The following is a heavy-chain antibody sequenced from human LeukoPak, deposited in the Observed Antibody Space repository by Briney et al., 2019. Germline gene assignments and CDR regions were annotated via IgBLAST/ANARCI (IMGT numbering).Heavy chain of an antibody. Sequence: GGSLRLSCAASGFTFSSYATSWIRQAPGKGLEWVSAISGSGGSTYYADSVKGRFTISRDNSKNTLYLQMNSLRAEDTAVYYCAKDRDYGDIDYWGQGTVVTVSS. J-gene: IGHJ4*02. D-gene: IGHD4-17*01. CDR2: ISGSGGST. CDR1: GFTFSSYA. V-gene: IGHV3-23*01. CDR3: AKDRDYGDIDY.